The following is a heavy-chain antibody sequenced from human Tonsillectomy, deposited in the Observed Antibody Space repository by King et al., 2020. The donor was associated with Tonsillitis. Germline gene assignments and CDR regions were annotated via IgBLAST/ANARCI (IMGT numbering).Heavy chain of an antibody. J-gene: IGHJ6*02. V-gene: IGHV1-69*01. CDR2: IIPIFGTA. Sequence: QLVQSGAEVKKPGSSVRVSCKASGGTFNNHAFSWVRQAPGQGLEWMGGIIPIFGTANYAQRVQGRITITADEATGTVYMDLTSLRSDDTALYYCATANSATWDTLGDYGMDVWGQGTTVTVSS. CDR3: ATANSATWDTLGDYGMDV. CDR1: GGTFNNHA. D-gene: IGHD1-26*01.